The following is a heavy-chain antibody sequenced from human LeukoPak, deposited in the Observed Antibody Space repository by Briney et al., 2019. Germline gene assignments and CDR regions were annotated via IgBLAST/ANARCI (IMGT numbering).Heavy chain of an antibody. J-gene: IGHJ6*04. D-gene: IGHD3-3*01. CDR1: GFTLSSYW. Sequence: GGSLRLSCSASGFTLSSYWMHWVRQAPGKGLVWVSRINTDGSSTNYADSVKGRFTVSRDNAKNTLYLQMNSLRAEDTAVYYCARGRISLSQWYYDLGMDVWGKGTTVTVSS. V-gene: IGHV3-74*01. CDR3: ARGRISLSQWYYDLGMDV. CDR2: INTDGSST.